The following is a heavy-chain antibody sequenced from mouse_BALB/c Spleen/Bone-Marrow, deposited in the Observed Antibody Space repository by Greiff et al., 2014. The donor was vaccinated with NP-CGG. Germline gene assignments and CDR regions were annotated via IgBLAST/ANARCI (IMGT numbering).Heavy chain of an antibody. D-gene: IGHD1-1*01. Sequence: EVQLVESGGGLVQPGGSMKLSCVASGFTFSNYWMNWVRQSPEKGLEWVAEIRLKSNNYATHYAESVKGRFTISRDDSKSSVYLQMNNLRAEDTGIYYCTRGYYGSTTGAYAMDYWGQGTSVTVSS. V-gene: IGHV6-6*02. CDR2: IRLKSNNYAT. J-gene: IGHJ4*01. CDR3: TRGYYGSTTGAYAMDY. CDR1: GFTFSNYW.